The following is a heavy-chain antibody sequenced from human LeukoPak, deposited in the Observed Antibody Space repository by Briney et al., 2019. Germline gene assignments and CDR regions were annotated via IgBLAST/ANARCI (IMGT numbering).Heavy chain of an antibody. V-gene: IGHV1-2*04. J-gene: IGHJ4*02. CDR3: ARGPSVVRGVIMDFDY. D-gene: IGHD3-10*01. CDR1: GYTFTGYY. CDR2: INPNSGGT. Sequence: ASVKVFCKASGYTFTGYYMHWVRQAPGQGLEWMGWINPNSGGTNYAQKFQGWVTMTRDTSISTAYMELSRLRSDDTAVYYCARGPSVVRGVIMDFDYWGQGTLVTVSS.